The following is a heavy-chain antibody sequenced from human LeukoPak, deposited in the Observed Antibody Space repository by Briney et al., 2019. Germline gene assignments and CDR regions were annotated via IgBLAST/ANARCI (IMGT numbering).Heavy chain of an antibody. CDR1: GFPFNDYY. J-gene: IGHJ5*02. Sequence: GGSLRLSCAASGFPFNDYYMTWIRQAPGKGLEWVSHISSSGSTIYYADSVKGRFIISRDNAKNSLYLQMNSLRAEDTAVYYCARDLALYAPWGQGTLVTVSS. CDR2: ISSSGSTI. V-gene: IGHV3-11*04. CDR3: ARDLALYAP. D-gene: IGHD2/OR15-2a*01.